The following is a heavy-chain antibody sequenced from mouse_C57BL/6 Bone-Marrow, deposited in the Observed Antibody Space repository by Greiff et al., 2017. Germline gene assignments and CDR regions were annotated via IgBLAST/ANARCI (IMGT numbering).Heavy chain of an antibody. V-gene: IGHV1-59*01. CDR2: IDPSDSYT. D-gene: IGHD1-1*01. Sequence: QVQLQQPGAELVRPGTSVKLSCKASGYTFTSYWMHWVKQRPGQGLEWIGVIDPSDSYTNYNQKFKGKATLTVDTSSSTAYMQLSSLTSEDSAVYYCARRSYGYFDYWGQGTTLTVSS. J-gene: IGHJ2*01. CDR3: ARRSYGYFDY. CDR1: GYTFTSYW.